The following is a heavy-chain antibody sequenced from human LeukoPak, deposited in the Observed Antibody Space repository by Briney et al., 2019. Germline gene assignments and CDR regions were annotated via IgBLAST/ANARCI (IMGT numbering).Heavy chain of an antibody. D-gene: IGHD3-10*01. CDR1: GFTFSDHY. J-gene: IGHJ4*02. CDR2: ISGSGSNI. CDR3: ASSLYGSGTDPSYYFDY. V-gene: IGHV3-11*01. Sequence: GGSLRLSCAASGFTFSDHYMSWIRQAPGKGLEWFSFISGSGSNINYADSVKGRFTISRDNAKNSLYLQMNSLRAEDTAVYYCASSLYGSGTDPSYYFDYWGQGTLVTVSS.